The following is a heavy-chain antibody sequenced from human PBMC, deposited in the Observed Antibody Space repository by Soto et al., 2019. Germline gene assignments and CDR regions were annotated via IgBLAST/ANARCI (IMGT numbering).Heavy chain of an antibody. V-gene: IGHV1-18*01. CDR2: ISAYNGNT. CDR3: AREYYYGSCPWY. D-gene: IGHD3-10*01. J-gene: IGHJ4*02. Sequence: QVQLVQCGAEVKKPGPSVKVSCRASGYTFTSYGISWVRQAPGQGLEWMAWISAYNGNTYYAQNLQSRVTMATDTSTSIAYMALRSLRTDDTAVYYCAREYYYGSCPWYWGQGTLVTVPS. CDR1: GYTFTSYG.